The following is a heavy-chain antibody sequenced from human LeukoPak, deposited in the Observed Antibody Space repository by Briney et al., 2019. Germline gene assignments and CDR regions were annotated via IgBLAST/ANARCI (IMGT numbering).Heavy chain of an antibody. Sequence: SQTLSLTCAVSGGSISSGDYAWSWIRQPPGKGLEWIGSIYLSGNTYYKASLESRVTISLDRSKNHFSLRLSSVTAADTAVYFCARLENWFDPWGQGILVTVPS. V-gene: IGHV4-30-2*01. CDR1: GGSISSGDYA. CDR2: IYLSGNT. J-gene: IGHJ5*02. CDR3: ARLENWFDP.